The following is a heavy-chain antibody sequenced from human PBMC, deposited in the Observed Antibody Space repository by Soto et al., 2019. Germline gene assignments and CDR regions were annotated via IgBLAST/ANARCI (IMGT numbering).Heavy chain of an antibody. Sequence: GGSLRLSCAASGFTVSSNYMSWVRQAPGKGLEWVSVIYSGGSTYYADSVKGRFTISRDNSKNTLYLQMNSLRAEDTAVYYCARDQAVAGTESFDYWGQGTLVTVSS. CDR1: GFTVSSNY. V-gene: IGHV3-53*01. D-gene: IGHD6-19*01. J-gene: IGHJ4*02. CDR3: ARDQAVAGTESFDY. CDR2: IYSGGST.